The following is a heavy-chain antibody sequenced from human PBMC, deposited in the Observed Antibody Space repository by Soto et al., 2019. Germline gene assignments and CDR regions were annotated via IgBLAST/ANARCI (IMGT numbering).Heavy chain of an antibody. CDR2: ILVGGST. V-gene: IGHV3-23*01. Sequence: GGSLRLSCAASGFICTSYDMSWVRQAPGKGLEWVSTILVGGSTHYEDSVKGRFTISRDRSKNSLYLQMNSLTAGDTAMYYCAKATATGGGAFDICGQGTMVTVSS. D-gene: IGHD2-8*02. CDR1: GFICTSYD. J-gene: IGHJ3*02. CDR3: AKATATGGGAFDI.